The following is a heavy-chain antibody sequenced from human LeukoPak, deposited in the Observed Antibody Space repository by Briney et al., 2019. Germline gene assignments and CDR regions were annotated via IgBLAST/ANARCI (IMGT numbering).Heavy chain of an antibody. CDR2: IYYSGST. CDR1: GGSISSSSYY. CDR3: ASFKTYYYDSSGYYQWYFDY. J-gene: IGHJ4*02. Sequence: SETLSLTCTVSGGSISSSSYYWGWIRQPPGKGLEWIGSIYYSGSTYYNPSLKSRVTISVDTSKNQFSLKLSSVTAADTAVYYCASFKTYYYDSSGYYQWYFDYWGQGTLVTVSS. D-gene: IGHD3-22*01. V-gene: IGHV4-39*07.